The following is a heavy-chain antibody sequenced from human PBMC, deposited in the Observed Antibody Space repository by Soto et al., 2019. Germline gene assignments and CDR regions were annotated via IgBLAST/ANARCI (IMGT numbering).Heavy chain of an antibody. CDR1: GYTFTSYG. D-gene: IGHD3-10*01. V-gene: IGHV1-18*01. CDR2: ISAYNGNT. J-gene: IGHJ5*02. CDR3: ARVISTPGRDLGRRVTIVGPWFDP. Sequence: QVQLVQSGAEVKKPGASVKVSCKASGYTFTSYGISWVRQAPGQGLEWMGRISAYNGNTIYAQKVQGRVTMTTDTSTSTAYMELRSLRSDDTAVYYCARVISTPGRDLGRRVTIVGPWFDPWGQGTLVTVSS.